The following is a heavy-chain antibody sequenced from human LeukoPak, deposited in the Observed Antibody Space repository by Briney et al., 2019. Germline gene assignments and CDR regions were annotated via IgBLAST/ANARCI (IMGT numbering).Heavy chain of an antibody. CDR2: ISGSGGTT. D-gene: IGHD1-26*01. CDR3: AKIYSGNYCFDY. Sequence: PGGSLRLSCAASGFTFSSYGMSWVRQAPGKGLEWVSVISGSGGTTYYADSVKGRFTIPRDNSKNTLYLQMNSLRAEDTAVYYCAKIYSGNYCFDYWGQGTLVTVSS. J-gene: IGHJ4*02. CDR1: GFTFSSYG. V-gene: IGHV3-23*01.